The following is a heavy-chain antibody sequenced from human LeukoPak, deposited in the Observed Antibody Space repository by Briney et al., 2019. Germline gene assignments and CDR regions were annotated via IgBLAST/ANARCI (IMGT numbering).Heavy chain of an antibody. CDR1: GFTFSDYY. V-gene: IGHV3-11*04. CDR3: ARDPHRVRDFWSGYYNGFDP. Sequence: GGSLRLSCAASGFTFSDYYMSWIRQAPGKGLEWVSYISSSGSTIYYADSVKGRFTISRDNAKNSLYLQMNSLRAEDTAVYYCARDPHRVRDFWSGYYNGFDPWGQGTLVTVSS. J-gene: IGHJ5*02. D-gene: IGHD3-3*01. CDR2: ISSSGSTI.